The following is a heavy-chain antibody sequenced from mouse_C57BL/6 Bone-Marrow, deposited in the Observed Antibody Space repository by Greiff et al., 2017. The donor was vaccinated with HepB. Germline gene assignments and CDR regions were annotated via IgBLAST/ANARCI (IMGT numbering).Heavy chain of an antibody. CDR2: ISNGGGST. Sequence: DVMLVESGGGLVQPGGSLKLSCAASGFTFSDYYMYWVRQTPEKRLEWVAYISNGGGSTYYPATVKGRFTISRDNAKNTLYLQMSRLKSEDTAMYYCARHENGGFAYWGQGTLVTVSA. CDR1: GFTFSDYY. CDR3: ARHENGGFAY. V-gene: IGHV5-12*01. J-gene: IGHJ3*01.